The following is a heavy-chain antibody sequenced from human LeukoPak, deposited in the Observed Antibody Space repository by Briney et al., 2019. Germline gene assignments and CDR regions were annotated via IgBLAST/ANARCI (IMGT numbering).Heavy chain of an antibody. CDR3: ARDTMIVVA. CDR2: IYHSGST. Sequence: SETLSLTCTVCGYSISSGYYWGWIRQPPGKGLEWIGSIYHSGSTYYNPSLKSRVTISVDTSKNQFSLKLSSVTAADTAVYYCARDTMIVVAWGQGTLVTVSS. CDR1: GYSISSGYY. V-gene: IGHV4-38-2*02. D-gene: IGHD3-22*01. J-gene: IGHJ1*01.